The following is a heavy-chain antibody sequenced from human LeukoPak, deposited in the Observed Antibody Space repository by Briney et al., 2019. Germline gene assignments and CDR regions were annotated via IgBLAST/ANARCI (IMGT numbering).Heavy chain of an antibody. CDR3: ARVPRGWFDP. V-gene: IGHV4-34*01. CDR2: INHSGST. Sequence: SETLSLTCAVYGGSFSGYYWSWIRQPPGKGLEWIGEINHSGSTNYNPSLKSRVTISVDTSKNQFSLKLSFVTAADTAVYYCARVPRGWFDPWGQGTLVTVSS. D-gene: IGHD3-10*01. CDR1: GGSFSGYY. J-gene: IGHJ5*02.